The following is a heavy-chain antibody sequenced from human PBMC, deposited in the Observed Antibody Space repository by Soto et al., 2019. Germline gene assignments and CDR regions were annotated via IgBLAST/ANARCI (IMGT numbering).Heavy chain of an antibody. J-gene: IGHJ4*02. D-gene: IGHD3-9*01. Sequence: WGSLRLSCAASGFTFINDWIRCFRQSPFKWLEWVSRINADGGSTHYADSVRGRFTISRDNAKNTLFLQLNSLRVEDTAIYYCIKVLTRGVGVPRFYFDSWGQGTLVTVSS. CDR1: GFTFINDW. CDR2: INADGGST. V-gene: IGHV3-74*01. CDR3: IKVLTRGVGVPRFYFDS.